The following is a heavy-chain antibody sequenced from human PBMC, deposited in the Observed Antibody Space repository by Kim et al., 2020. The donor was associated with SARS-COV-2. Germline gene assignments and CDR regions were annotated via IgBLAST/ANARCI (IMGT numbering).Heavy chain of an antibody. J-gene: IGHJ4*02. V-gene: IGHV3-30*18. CDR1: GFTFSSYG. D-gene: IGHD1-26*01. CDR3: AKDFMGGSYYSPFDY. CDR2: ISYDGSNK. Sequence: GGSLRLSCAASGFTFSSYGMHWVRQAPGKGLEWVAVISYDGSNKYYADSVKGRFTISRDNSKNTLYLQMNSLRAEDTAVYYCAKDFMGGSYYSPFDYWGQGTLVTVSS.